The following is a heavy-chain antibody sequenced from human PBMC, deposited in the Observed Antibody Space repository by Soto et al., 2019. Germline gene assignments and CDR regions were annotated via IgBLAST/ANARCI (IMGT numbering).Heavy chain of an antibody. V-gene: IGHV1-69*13. CDR2: IIPIFGTA. CDR3: ARSSKEYSSPSGWFDP. D-gene: IGHD6-6*01. CDR1: GGTFSSYA. J-gene: IGHJ5*02. Sequence: SVKVSCKASGGTFSSYAISWVRQAPGQGLEWMGGIIPIFGTANYAQKFQGRVTITADESTSTAYMELSSLRSEDTAVYYCARSSKEYSSPSGWFDPWGQGTLVTVSS.